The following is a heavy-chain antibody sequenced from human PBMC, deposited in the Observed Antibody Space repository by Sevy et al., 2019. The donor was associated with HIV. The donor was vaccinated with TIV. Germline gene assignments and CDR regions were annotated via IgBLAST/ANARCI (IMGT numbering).Heavy chain of an antibody. J-gene: IGHJ4*02. D-gene: IGHD2-2*01. CDR1: GFTFNYYG. V-gene: IGHV3-64D*06. Sequence: GGSLRLSCSASGFTFNYYGMYWVRQAPGKGLQYVSGISSNGDSTDYGDSVKGRFTISRDNSKNTLYLQMSSLRAEDTAVEYCLRDLFRPVVVSSASFDYWGQGTLVTVSS. CDR2: ISSNGDST. CDR3: LRDLFRPVVVSSASFDY.